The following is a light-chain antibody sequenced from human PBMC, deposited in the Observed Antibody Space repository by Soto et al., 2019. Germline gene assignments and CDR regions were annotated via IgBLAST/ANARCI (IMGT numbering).Light chain of an antibody. CDR3: LQDYNYPYT. V-gene: IGKV1-6*01. CDR2: AVS. J-gene: IGKJ2*01. Sequence: AIQMTQSPSSLSASVGDRVTITCRASQAIRNDLGWYQQKPGKAPKLLIYAVSFLQSGVPSRFSGSGSGTDFTLTISSLQPEDFATYYCLQDYNYPYTLGQGTKLEIK. CDR1: QAIRND.